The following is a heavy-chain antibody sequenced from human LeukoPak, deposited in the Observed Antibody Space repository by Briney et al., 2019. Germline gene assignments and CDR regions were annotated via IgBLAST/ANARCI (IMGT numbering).Heavy chain of an antibody. J-gene: IGHJ4*02. CDR1: GYTFTSYG. Sequence: ASVKVSCKASGYTFTSYGISWVRQAPGQGLEWMGWISAYNGNTNYAQKLQGRVTMTTDTSTSTAYTELRSLRSDDTAVYYCARDLLIRGVTPLGYWGQGTLVTVSS. CDR2: ISAYNGNT. CDR3: ARDLLIRGVTPLGY. V-gene: IGHV1-18*01. D-gene: IGHD3-10*01.